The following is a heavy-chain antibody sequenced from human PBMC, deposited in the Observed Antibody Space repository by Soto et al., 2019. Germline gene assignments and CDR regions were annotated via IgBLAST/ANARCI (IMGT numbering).Heavy chain of an antibody. Sequence: QLHLQESGPGLVKPSETLSLTCTVSGGSISTRSYFWGWIRQPPGKGLEWIGSIYYSGSTNYNPSLKSRVTISVDTSKNQFSLKLSSVTAADTAVYYCASLLNVDTAMGTFDYWGQGTLVTVSS. CDR1: GGSISTRSYF. D-gene: IGHD5-18*01. V-gene: IGHV4-39*01. CDR3: ASLLNVDTAMGTFDY. J-gene: IGHJ4*02. CDR2: IYYSGST.